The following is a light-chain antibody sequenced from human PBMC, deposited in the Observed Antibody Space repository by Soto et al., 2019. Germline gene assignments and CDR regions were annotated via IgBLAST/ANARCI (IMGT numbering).Light chain of an antibody. CDR3: ASFRSGTILV. J-gene: IGLJ1*01. Sequence: QSVLTQPASVSGSPGQSVTISCTGPRSDIGDSNFISWYQQSPGKAPRLLIYEVNNRPSGVSRRFSGSKAGNTASLTISGLLEDDEADYFCASFRSGTILVFGSGTMVTVL. V-gene: IGLV2-14*01. CDR1: RSDIGDSNF. CDR2: EVN.